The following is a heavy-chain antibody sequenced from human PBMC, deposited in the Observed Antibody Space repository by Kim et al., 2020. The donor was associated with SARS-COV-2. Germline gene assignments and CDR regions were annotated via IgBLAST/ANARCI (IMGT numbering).Heavy chain of an antibody. Sequence: SETLSLTCTVSGGSISSSSYYWGWIRQPPGKGLEWIGSIYYSGSTYYNPSLKSRVTISVDTSKNQFSLKLSSVTAADTAVYYCASHPGYDSSGYYQPGGSWFDPWGQGTLVTVSS. CDR2: IYYSGST. V-gene: IGHV4-39*01. CDR3: ASHPGYDSSGYYQPGGSWFDP. D-gene: IGHD3-22*01. J-gene: IGHJ5*02. CDR1: GGSISSSSYY.